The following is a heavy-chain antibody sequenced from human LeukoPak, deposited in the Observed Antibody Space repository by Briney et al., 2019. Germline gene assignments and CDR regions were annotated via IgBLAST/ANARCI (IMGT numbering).Heavy chain of an antibody. Sequence: ASVKVSCKASGYTFTSCDINWVRQATGQGLEWMGWMNPNSGNTGYAQKFQGRVTMTRNTSISTAYMELSSLRSEDTAVYYCARGREDCGGDCYSGLNYYYYMDVWGKGTTVTISS. J-gene: IGHJ6*03. CDR1: GYTFTSCD. V-gene: IGHV1-8*01. CDR3: ARGREDCGGDCYSGLNYYYYMDV. D-gene: IGHD2-21*02. CDR2: MNPNSGNT.